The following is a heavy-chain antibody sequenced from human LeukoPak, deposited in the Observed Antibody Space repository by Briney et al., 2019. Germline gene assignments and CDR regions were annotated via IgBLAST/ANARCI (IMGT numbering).Heavy chain of an antibody. Sequence: SETLSLTCAVYGGSFSGYYWSWIRQPPGKGLEWIGEINHSGSTNYNPSLKSRVTISVDTSKNQFSLKLSSVTAADTAVYYCARGRYYGSGSVYWGQGTLVTVSS. CDR3: ARGRYYGSGSVY. V-gene: IGHV4-34*01. D-gene: IGHD3-10*01. J-gene: IGHJ4*02. CDR1: GGSFSGYY. CDR2: INHSGST.